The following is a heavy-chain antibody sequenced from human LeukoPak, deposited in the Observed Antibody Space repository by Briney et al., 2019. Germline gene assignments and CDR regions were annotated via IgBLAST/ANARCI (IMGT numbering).Heavy chain of an antibody. Sequence: GASVKVSCKASGYTFTSYYMHWVRQAPGQGLEWMGIINPSGGSTSYAQKFQGRVTMTRDTSTSTVYMELSSLRSEDTAVYYCARAQYGPGSIDWFDPWGQGTLVTVSS. D-gene: IGHD3-10*01. CDR2: INPSGGST. CDR3: ARAQYGPGSIDWFDP. V-gene: IGHV1-46*01. J-gene: IGHJ5*02. CDR1: GYTFTSYY.